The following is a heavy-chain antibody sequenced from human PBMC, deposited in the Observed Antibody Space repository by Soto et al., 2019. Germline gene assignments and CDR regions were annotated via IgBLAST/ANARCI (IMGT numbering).Heavy chain of an antibody. CDR1: GASISSSNW. V-gene: IGHV4-4*02. CDR2: MFHSGGT. J-gene: IGHJ4*02. CDR3: ARAGFYDSSGDYFWVIDS. D-gene: IGHD3-22*01. Sequence: PSETLSLTCAVSGASISSSNWWSWVRQSPGKGLEWIAEMFHSGGTKYNPSLKSRVTISLDESKNQFSLHLTSVTVADSAVYYCARAGFYDSSGDYFWVIDSWCQGIRVTVSS.